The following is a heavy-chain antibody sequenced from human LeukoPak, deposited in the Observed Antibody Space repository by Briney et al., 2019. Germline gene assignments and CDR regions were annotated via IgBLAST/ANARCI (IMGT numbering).Heavy chain of an antibody. CDR2: IIPICGTA. V-gene: IGHV1-69*05. D-gene: IGHD3-22*01. CDR3: AREQHDSSVNAEYCQH. Sequence: SVKVSCKASGGTFSSYAISWVRQAPGQGLEWVGRIIPICGTANYAQKFQGRVTITTDESTSTAYLELRSMRSEDTAVYYCAREQHDSSVNAEYCQHWGQGTLVTVSS. J-gene: IGHJ1*01. CDR1: GGTFSSYA.